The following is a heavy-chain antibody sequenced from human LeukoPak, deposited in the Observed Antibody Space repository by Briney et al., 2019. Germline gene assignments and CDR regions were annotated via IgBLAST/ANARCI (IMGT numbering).Heavy chain of an antibody. CDR3: ARYYYDSRGYPQFDY. V-gene: IGHV7-4-1*02. Sequence: GASVKVSCKASGYTFTSYTMHWVRQAPGQGLEWVGWIDTNAGNPTYAQGFTGRFVFSLDTSVTTAYLQISSLKAEDTAVYYCARYYYDSRGYPQFDYWGQGTLVTVSS. D-gene: IGHD3-22*01. J-gene: IGHJ4*02. CDR2: IDTNAGNP. CDR1: GYTFTSYT.